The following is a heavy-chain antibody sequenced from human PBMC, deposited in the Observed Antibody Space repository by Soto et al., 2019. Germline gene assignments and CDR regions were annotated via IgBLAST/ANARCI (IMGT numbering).Heavy chain of an antibody. J-gene: IGHJ4*02. D-gene: IGHD1-7*01. Sequence: SETLSLTCAVSGGSFTSNNWWTWVRQPPGQGLEWIGEIYRTGSTNYNPSLKSRVTISLDKSENQFSLKVTSLTDADTAVYYCASRDPGTSVDYWGQGTLVTVSS. CDR3: ASRDPGTSVDY. V-gene: IGHV4-4*02. CDR1: GGSFTSNNW. CDR2: IYRTGST.